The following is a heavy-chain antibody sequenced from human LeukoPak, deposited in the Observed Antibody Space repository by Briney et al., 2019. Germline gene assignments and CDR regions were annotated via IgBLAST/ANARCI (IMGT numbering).Heavy chain of an antibody. CDR1: GFTFSSYA. V-gene: IGHV3-23*01. D-gene: IGHD2-2*02. Sequence: PGGSLRLSCAASGFTFSSYAMSWVRQAPGKGLEWVSAISGSGGSTYYADSVKGRFTISRDNSKNTLYLQMNSLRAEDTAVYYRTRARYRDTYRYFELWGRGTLVTVSS. CDR2: ISGSGGST. CDR3: TRARYRDTYRYFEL. J-gene: IGHJ2*01.